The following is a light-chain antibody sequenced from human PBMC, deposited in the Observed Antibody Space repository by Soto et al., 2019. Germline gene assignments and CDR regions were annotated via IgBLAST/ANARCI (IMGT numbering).Light chain of an antibody. CDR1: QGISSY. CDR3: QQLNSYPLT. V-gene: IGKV1-9*01. Sequence: DIELTLSPCVLCTTVEDRVTITCRASQGISSYLAWYQQKPGKAPKLLIYAASTLQSGVPSRFSGSGSGTEFTLTISSLQPEDFATYYCQQLNSYPLTFGGGTKVDI. CDR2: AAS. J-gene: IGKJ4*01.